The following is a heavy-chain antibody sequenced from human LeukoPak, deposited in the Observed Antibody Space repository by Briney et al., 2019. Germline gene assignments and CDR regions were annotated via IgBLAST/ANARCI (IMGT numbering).Heavy chain of an antibody. J-gene: IGHJ3*02. D-gene: IGHD3-22*01. CDR2: IYPGDSDT. V-gene: IGHV5-51*01. CDR3: ARFVSSGYLDAFDI. CDR1: GYSFTNYW. Sequence: GGSLKISCEGSGYSFTNYWIGWVRQLPGKGLEGMGIIYPGDSDTRYSPSFQGQVTISADKSISTAYLQWSSLKASDTAMYYCARFVSSGYLDAFDIWGQGTMVTVSS.